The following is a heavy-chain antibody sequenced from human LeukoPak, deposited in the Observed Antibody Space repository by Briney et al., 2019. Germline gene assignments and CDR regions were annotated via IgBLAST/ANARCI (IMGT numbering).Heavy chain of an antibody. Sequence: SETLSLTCAVYGGSFSGYYWSWIRQPPGKGLEWIGEINHSGSTNYNPSLKSRVTISVDTSKNQFSLKLSSVTSADTAVYYCARVTAVTDYWGQGTLVTVSS. CDR1: GGSFSGYY. CDR2: INHSGST. J-gene: IGHJ4*02. CDR3: ARVTAVTDY. D-gene: IGHD6-19*01. V-gene: IGHV4-34*01.